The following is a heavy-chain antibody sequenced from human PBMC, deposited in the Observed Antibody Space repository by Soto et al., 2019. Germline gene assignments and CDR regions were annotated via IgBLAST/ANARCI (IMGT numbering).Heavy chain of an antibody. D-gene: IGHD1-1*01. CDR1: GGSINSGRSS. CDR3: VRESTTSGPNWFDT. Sequence: QLVLQESGSGLVRPSQTLCLTCSVSGGSINSGRSSWNWIRQSPGKGLEWIAYIYHSGSTYYNPSLKSRVTISVDRSENQFSLKLTSVTVADTAVYYCVRESTTSGPNWFDTWGPGILVTVSS. J-gene: IGHJ5*02. CDR2: IYHSGST. V-gene: IGHV4-30-2*06.